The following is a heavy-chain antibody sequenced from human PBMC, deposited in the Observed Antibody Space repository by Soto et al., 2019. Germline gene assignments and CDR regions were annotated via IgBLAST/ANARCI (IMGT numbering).Heavy chain of an antibody. CDR1: GGPISSYY. D-gene: IGHD3-16*02. J-gene: IGHJ4*02. CDR3: ARAFGSTMPSLF. V-gene: IGHV4-59*01. Sequence: QVRLQESGPGLVKPSETLSLTCTVSGGPISSYYWNWIRQPPGKGLEWMGYIYYTGSTNYNPSLKSRVTISVDTSKNQFSLKLSSVTAADTDVYYCARAFGSTMPSLFWGQGTLVTVSS. CDR2: IYYTGST.